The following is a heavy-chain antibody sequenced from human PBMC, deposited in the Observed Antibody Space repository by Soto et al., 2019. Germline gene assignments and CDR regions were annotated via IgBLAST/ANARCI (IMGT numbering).Heavy chain of an antibody. J-gene: IGHJ4*02. CDR2: ISGSGGST. Sequence: EVQMLESRGGLVQPGGSLRLSCAASGFTFSSYAMSWVRQAPGKGLESVATISGSGGSTYYADSVKGRFTISRDNSKNTLYLQVNCLRVEDTAVYYCAKDRGFDSSGIDYWGQGTLVTVSS. V-gene: IGHV3-23*01. D-gene: IGHD3-22*01. CDR3: AKDRGFDSSGIDY. CDR1: GFTFSSYA.